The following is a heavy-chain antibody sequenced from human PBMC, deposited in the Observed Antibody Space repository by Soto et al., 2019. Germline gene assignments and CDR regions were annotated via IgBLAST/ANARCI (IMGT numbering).Heavy chain of an antibody. Sequence: GASVKVSFKASGGTFSSYAISWVRQAPGQGLEWMGGIIPIFGTANYAQKFQGRVTITADESTSTAYMELSSLRSEDTAVYYCARDLRNGYYDSSGYFDYWGQGTLVTVSS. D-gene: IGHD3-22*01. J-gene: IGHJ4*02. CDR2: IIPIFGTA. CDR3: ARDLRNGYYDSSGYFDY. CDR1: GGTFSSYA. V-gene: IGHV1-69*13.